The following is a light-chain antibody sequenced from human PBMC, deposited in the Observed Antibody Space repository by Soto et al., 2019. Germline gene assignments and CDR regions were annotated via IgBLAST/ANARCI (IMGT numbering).Light chain of an antibody. Sequence: QSVLTQPPSASGTPGQRVTISCSGSTSNIASNTVNWYQQLPGTAPKLLIYSNNQRPSGVPDRFSGSKSGTSASLAISGLQSEDEADYYCAAWDDSLNGDVFGTGTKLTVL. J-gene: IGLJ1*01. CDR1: TSNIASNT. V-gene: IGLV1-44*01. CDR3: AAWDDSLNGDV. CDR2: SNN.